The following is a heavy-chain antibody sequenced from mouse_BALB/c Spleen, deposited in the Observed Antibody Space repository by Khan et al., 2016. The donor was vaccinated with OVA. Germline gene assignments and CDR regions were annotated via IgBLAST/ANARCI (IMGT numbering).Heavy chain of an antibody. CDR2: INPRSGYT. CDR1: GYTFTSNT. V-gene: IGHV1-4*01. CDR3: ARRTTVYTMDY. J-gene: IGHJ4*01. Sequence: QVQLQQSGAELARPGASVRMSCKASGYTFTSNTMHWVKQSPGQGLEWIGYINPRSGYTNYNQNFKDKATLTADKSSSTAYMQLSSLTSEDSAVYYCARRTTVYTMDYWGQGTSVTVSS. D-gene: IGHD1-1*01.